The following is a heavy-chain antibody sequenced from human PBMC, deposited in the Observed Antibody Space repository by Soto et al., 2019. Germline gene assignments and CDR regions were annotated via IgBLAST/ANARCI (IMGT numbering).Heavy chain of an antibody. J-gene: IGHJ6*02. D-gene: IGHD3-22*01. CDR1: GGTFSRYS. CDR3: ARPYEGGYSSNHLYYSALDV. CDR2: IVPIFGTR. Sequence: QVQLVQSGAEVKKPGSSVKVSCKISGGTFSRYSISWVRQAPGQGLEWMGGIVPIFGTRNYAQKFQDRVTITTDEAATTAHMELSNLRSEDTAVYYCARPYEGGYSSNHLYYSALDVWGQGTAVTVSS. V-gene: IGHV1-69*01.